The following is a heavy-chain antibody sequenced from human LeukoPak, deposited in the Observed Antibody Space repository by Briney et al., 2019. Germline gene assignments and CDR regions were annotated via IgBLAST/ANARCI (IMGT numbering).Heavy chain of an antibody. CDR3: ARATRQYGSGSYYILGY. CDR2: VIPIFGKT. CDR1: GGTFSSYA. J-gene: IGHJ4*02. Sequence: GASVKVSCKASGGTFSSYAITWVRQAPGQGLEWMGGVIPIFGKTNYAQEFQGRVTITADESTSTAYMELSSLRSEDTATYYCARATRQYGSGSYYILGYWGQGTLVTVSS. V-gene: IGHV1-69*13. D-gene: IGHD3-10*01.